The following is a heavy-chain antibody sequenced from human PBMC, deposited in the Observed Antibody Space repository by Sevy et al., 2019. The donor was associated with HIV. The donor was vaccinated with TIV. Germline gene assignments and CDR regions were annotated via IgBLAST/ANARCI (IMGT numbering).Heavy chain of an antibody. Sequence: ASVKVSCKVSGYTLTKLDMHWVRQAPGKGLEWMGGFDPEDGDTFYAQKFQGRVTMIEDTSTDPAYMELGSLRSEDTAVYDSTTMEYYHNIIGSSSGDYWGQGTLVTVSS. CDR2: FDPEDGDT. V-gene: IGHV1-24*01. D-gene: IGHD3-22*01. CDR1: GYTLTKLD. CDR3: TTMEYYHNIIGSSSGDY. J-gene: IGHJ4*02.